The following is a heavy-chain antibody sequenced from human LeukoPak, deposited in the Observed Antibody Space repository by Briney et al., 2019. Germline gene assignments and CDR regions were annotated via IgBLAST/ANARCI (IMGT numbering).Heavy chain of an antibody. CDR1: GFTLNNAW. Sequence: GGSLRLSCAASGFTLNNAWMSWVRQAPGKGLEWVSAISGSGGSTYYADSVKGRFTISRDNSKNTLYLQMNSLRAEDTAVYYCAIKVGQHNSGWYFYYWGQGTLVTVSS. D-gene: IGHD6-19*01. CDR2: ISGSGGST. V-gene: IGHV3-23*01. CDR3: AIKVGQHNSGWYFYY. J-gene: IGHJ4*02.